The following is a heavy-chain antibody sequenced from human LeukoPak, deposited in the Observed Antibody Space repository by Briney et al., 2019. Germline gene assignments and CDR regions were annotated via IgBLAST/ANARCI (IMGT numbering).Heavy chain of an antibody. J-gene: IGHJ4*02. CDR2: LYAGGES. CDR1: GFAVKSSY. V-gene: IGHV3-53*01. CDR3: ARDSAGNQYSSGNFDL. Sequence: YPGGSLRLSCAASGFAVKSSYMNWVRQAPGKGLEWVSVLYAGGESYYADSVLGRFTISRDNSNNTVFLEMNSLTADDTAVYFCARDSAGNQYSSGNFDLWSQGTLVTVSA. D-gene: IGHD3-10*01.